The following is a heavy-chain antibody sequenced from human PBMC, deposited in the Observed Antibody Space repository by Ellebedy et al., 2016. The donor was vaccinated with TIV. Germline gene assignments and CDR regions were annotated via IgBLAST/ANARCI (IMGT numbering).Heavy chain of an antibody. Sequence: GESLKISCAASDFPFSNAWLNWVRQAPGKGLEWVGRIKSKIDGGTIDYAAPVKGRFTIPRDDSTNTLYLQMNSLKTEDTAVYYCTTDFGTKELLWFGSSWGQGTMVTVSS. CDR2: IKSKIDGGTI. D-gene: IGHD3-10*01. CDR3: TTDFGTKELLWFGSS. J-gene: IGHJ3*01. V-gene: IGHV3-15*07. CDR1: DFPFSNAW.